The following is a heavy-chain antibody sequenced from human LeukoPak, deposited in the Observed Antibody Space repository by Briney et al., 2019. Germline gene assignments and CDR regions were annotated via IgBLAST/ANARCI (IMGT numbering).Heavy chain of an antibody. CDR3: AIGHSSGWYYFDY. V-gene: IGHV3-23*01. J-gene: IGHJ4*02. D-gene: IGHD6-19*01. CDR2: ISGSGGST. Sequence: GGSLRLSCAASGFTFSSYAMSWVRQAPGKGLEWVSAISGSGGSTYYADSVKGRFTISRDNSKNTLYLQMISLRAEDTAVYYCAIGHSSGWYYFDYWGQGTLVTVSS. CDR1: GFTFSSYA.